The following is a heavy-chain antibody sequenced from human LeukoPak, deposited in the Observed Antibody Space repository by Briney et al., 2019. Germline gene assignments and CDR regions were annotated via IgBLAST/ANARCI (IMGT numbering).Heavy chain of an antibody. CDR1: GYTFTNYA. Sequence: ASVKVSCKASGYTFTNYAMHWMRQAPGQRLEWMGWINAGNGNTKYSQKFQGRVTITRDTSASTAYMELSSLRSEDTAVYYCARNGGVVDTVIFDYRGQGTLVTVSS. CDR2: INAGNGNT. CDR3: ARNGGVVDTVIFDY. J-gene: IGHJ4*02. V-gene: IGHV1-3*01. D-gene: IGHD5-18*01.